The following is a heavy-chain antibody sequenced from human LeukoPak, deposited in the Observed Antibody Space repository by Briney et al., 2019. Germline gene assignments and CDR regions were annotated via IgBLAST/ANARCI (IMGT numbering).Heavy chain of an antibody. CDR1: GFTFSSYT. CDR2: ISYDGSNE. V-gene: IGHV3-30-3*01. D-gene: IGHD4-11*01. Sequence: GGSLRLSCAASGFTFSSYTMHWVRQAPGKGLEWVALISYDGSNEFYADSVKGRCTISRDNSENTLCVQMNSLRTDDAAVYYCAKSKSPYPMDYIFDFWGQGTLVTVSS. CDR3: AKSKSPYPMDYIFDF. J-gene: IGHJ4*02.